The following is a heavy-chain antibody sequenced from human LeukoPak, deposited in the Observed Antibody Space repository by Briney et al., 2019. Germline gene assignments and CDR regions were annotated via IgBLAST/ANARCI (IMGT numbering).Heavy chain of an antibody. CDR2: IIPIFGTA. CDR1: GGTFSSYA. CDR3: ARGGAVAGTVGQD. D-gene: IGHD6-19*01. J-gene: IGHJ4*02. V-gene: IGHV1-69*13. Sequence: ASVEVSCKASGGTFSSYAISWVRQAPGQGLEWMGGIIPIFGTANYAQKFQGRVTITADESTSTAYMELSSLRSEDTAVYYCARGGAVAGTVGQDWGQGTLVTVSS.